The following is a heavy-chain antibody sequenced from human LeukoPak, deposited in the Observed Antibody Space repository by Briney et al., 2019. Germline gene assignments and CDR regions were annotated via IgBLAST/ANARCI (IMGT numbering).Heavy chain of an antibody. V-gene: IGHV4-59*01. CDR1: GGSINNYY. Sequence: SETLSLTCTVSGGSINNYYWSWIRQPPGKGLEWIGYIYYSGSTNYNPSLKSRVTISVDTSKNQFSLKLNSVTAADTAVYYCARSPLLGSLEWLLGDYYYMDVWGKGTTVTVSS. CDR2: IYYSGST. CDR3: ARSPLLGSLEWLLGDYYYMDV. J-gene: IGHJ6*03. D-gene: IGHD3-3*01.